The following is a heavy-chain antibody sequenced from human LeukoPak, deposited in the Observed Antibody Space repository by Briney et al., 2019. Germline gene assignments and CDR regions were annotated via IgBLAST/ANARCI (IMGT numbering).Heavy chain of an antibody. V-gene: IGHV3-30*18. J-gene: IGHJ6*02. D-gene: IGHD2-15*01. CDR1: GFTFSSYG. CDR2: ISYDGSNK. CDR3: AKGVVGPTGFYYYYGMDV. Sequence: PGGSLRLSCAASGFTFSSYGMHWVRQAPGKGLEWVAVISYDGSNKYYADSVKGRFTISRDNSKNTLYLQMNSLRAEDTAVYYCAKGVVGPTGFYYYYGMDVWGQGTTVTVSS.